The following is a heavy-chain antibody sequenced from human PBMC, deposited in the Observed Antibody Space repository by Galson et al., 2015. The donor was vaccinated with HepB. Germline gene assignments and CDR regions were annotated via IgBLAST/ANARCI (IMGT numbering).Heavy chain of an antibody. CDR2: IYYSGST. CDR3: ARAPRLFGVVITNFDY. Sequence: TLSLTCTVSGGSISSGGYYWSWIRQHPGKGLEWIGYIYYSGSTYYNPSLKSRVTISVDTSKNQFSLKLSSVTAADTAVYYCARAPRLFGVVITNFDYWGQGTLVTVSS. V-gene: IGHV4-31*03. D-gene: IGHD3-3*01. J-gene: IGHJ4*02. CDR1: GGSISSGGYY.